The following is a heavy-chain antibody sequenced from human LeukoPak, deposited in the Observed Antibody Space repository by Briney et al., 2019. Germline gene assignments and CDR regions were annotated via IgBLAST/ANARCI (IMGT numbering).Heavy chain of an antibody. V-gene: IGHV1-8*01. CDR1: GYTFTSYD. CDR3: ARGDDYTGGYGMDV. Sequence: ASVKVSCKASGYTFTSYDINWVRQATGQGLEGMGWMNPNSGNTGYAQKFQGRVTMTRNTSISTAYMELSSPRSEDTAVYYCARGDDYTGGYGMDVWGQGTTVTVSS. J-gene: IGHJ6*02. CDR2: MNPNSGNT. D-gene: IGHD4-4*01.